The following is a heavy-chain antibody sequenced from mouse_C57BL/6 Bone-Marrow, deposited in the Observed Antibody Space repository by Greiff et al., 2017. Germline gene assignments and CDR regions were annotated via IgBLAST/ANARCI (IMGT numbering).Heavy chain of an antibody. CDR2: IYPGNSDT. V-gene: IGHV1-5*01. CDR3: TVCDCDGSWFAY. CDR1: GYTFTSYW. Sequence: VQLQQSGTVLARPGASVKMSCKTSGYTFTSYWMHWVKQRPGQGLEWIGAIYPGNSDTSYNQKFKGKAKLTADTSASTAYMELSSLTNEDSAVYYCTVCDCDGSWFAYWGQGTLVTVSA. D-gene: IGHD2-4*01. J-gene: IGHJ3*01.